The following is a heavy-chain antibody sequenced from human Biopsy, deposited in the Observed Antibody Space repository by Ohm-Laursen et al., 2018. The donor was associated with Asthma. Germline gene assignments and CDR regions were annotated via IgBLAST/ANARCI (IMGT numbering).Heavy chain of an antibody. J-gene: IGHJ4*02. D-gene: IGHD1-26*01. CDR2: IYSGGTS. CDR3: ARGGSYSSRRYYFDY. V-gene: IGHV3-53*05. Sequence: SLRLSCAASGFTVSRDYMFWVRQAPGKGLEWVSVIYSGGTSHTADSVRGRFTISRDYSKNTLYLQMHSLSSEDTAVYYCARGGSYSSRRYYFDYWGQGTLVTVSS. CDR1: GFTVSRDY.